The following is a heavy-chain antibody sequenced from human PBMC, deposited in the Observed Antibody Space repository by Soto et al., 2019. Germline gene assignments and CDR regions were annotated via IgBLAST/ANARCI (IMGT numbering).Heavy chain of an antibody. CDR1: CGSSSSYY. CDR3: ARDRSGHSSSWRTYYYYGMDV. Sequence: SETLSLTCTVSCGSSSSYYWSWIRQPPGKGLEWIGYIYYSGSTNYNPSLKSRVTISVDTSKNQFSLKLSSVTAADTAVYYCARDRSGHSSSWRTYYYYGMDVWGQGTTVTVSS. D-gene: IGHD6-13*01. CDR2: IYYSGST. V-gene: IGHV4-59*01. J-gene: IGHJ6*02.